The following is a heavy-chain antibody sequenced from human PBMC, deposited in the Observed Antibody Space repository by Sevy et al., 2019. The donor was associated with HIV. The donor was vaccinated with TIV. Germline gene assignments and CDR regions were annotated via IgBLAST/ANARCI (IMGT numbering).Heavy chain of an antibody. J-gene: IGHJ3*01. D-gene: IGHD3-16*01. V-gene: IGHV3-49*03. CDR2: FRSKGYGGTT. CDR3: TRGPRGGWAFDL. Sequence: GGSLRLSCTASGFTFGDYVMSWFRQAPGKGLEWVGLFRSKGYGGTTEYAASVKGRFIMSRDDSKSIAYLQMNSLKTEDTAVYYCTRGPRGGWAFDLWGQGTMVTVSS. CDR1: GFTFGDYV.